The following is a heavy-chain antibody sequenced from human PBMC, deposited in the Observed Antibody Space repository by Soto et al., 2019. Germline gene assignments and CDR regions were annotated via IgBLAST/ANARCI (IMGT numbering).Heavy chain of an antibody. V-gene: IGHV5-51*01. J-gene: IGHJ5*02. CDR3: ARGYYDSGHGYDL. CDR1: GHIFNNHC. CDR2: IFTRDSET. Sequence: GESLNISCTVPGHIFNNHCIGWVRQTPGKGLEWMGLIFTRDSETKTSPSFQGHVSFSVDNSINTVYLQWTSLKTADTGMYFCARGYYDSGHGYDLWGQGTQVTVSS. D-gene: IGHD3-10*01.